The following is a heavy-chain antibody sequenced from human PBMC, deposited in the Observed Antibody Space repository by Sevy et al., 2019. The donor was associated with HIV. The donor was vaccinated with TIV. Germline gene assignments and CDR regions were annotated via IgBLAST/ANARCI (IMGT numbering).Heavy chain of an antibody. D-gene: IGHD6-13*01. J-gene: IGHJ3*02. CDR3: ARSWEQQLHDAFDI. V-gene: IGHV3-21*01. CDR2: ITSRSSYI. CDR1: GFTFSSYS. Sequence: GGSLRLSCAASGFTFSSYSMNWVRQAPGKGLEWVSSITSRSSYIYYADSVKGRFTTSRDNAKNSLYLQMNSLRAVDMAVYYCARSWEQQLHDAFDIWGQGTMVTVSS.